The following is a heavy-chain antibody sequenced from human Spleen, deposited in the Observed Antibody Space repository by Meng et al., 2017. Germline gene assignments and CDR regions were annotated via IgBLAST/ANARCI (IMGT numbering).Heavy chain of an antibody. CDR3: VRERDATYYFHN. D-gene: IGHD5-24*01. V-gene: IGHV1-46*04. CDR2: NNPRDGDT. Sequence: QVQLVQSGADVMKPGASVKFSCKASGDTFTYYHIHWLRQAPGQGLEWVGLNNPRDGDTSYSQKLRGRVTLTRDTSTSTAYMELSSLTSGDTAVYYCVRERDATYYFHNWGQGTLVTVSS. J-gene: IGHJ4*02. CDR1: GDTFTYYH.